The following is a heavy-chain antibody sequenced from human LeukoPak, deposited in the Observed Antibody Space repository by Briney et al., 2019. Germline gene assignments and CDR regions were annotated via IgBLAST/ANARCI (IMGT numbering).Heavy chain of an antibody. CDR2: ISGSGDST. CDR1: GFTLRSYV. D-gene: IGHD2-21*02. Sequence: GGSLRLSCVASGFTLRSYVMNWVRQTPGKGLEWVSSISGSGDSTFYAASVKGRFSISRDNSKNTLYLQVNGLRTEDTAVYYCAKDRLLNCRGDCYIFDYWGQGTVVTVSS. J-gene: IGHJ4*02. V-gene: IGHV3-23*01. CDR3: AKDRLLNCRGDCYIFDY.